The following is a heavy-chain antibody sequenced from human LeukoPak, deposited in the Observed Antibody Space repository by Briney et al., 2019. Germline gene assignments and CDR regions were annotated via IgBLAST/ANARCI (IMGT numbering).Heavy chain of an antibody. D-gene: IGHD1-26*01. V-gene: IGHV3-23*01. CDR3: AKCDSGSYYGTAFDI. Sequence: GGSLRLSCAASGFTFSSYAMSWVRQAPGKGLEWVSAISGSGGSTYYADSVKGRFTISRDNSKNTLYPQMNSLRAEDTAVYYCAKCDSGSYYGTAFDIWGQGTMVTVSS. J-gene: IGHJ3*02. CDR2: ISGSGGST. CDR1: GFTFSSYA.